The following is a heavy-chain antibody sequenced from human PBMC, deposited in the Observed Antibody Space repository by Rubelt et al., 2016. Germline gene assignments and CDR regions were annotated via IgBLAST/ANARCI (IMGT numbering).Heavy chain of an antibody. CDR3: ARTTRDGYNRGLDY. D-gene: IGHD5-24*01. CDR2: IYYSGGT. J-gene: IGHJ4*02. CDR1: GVSLSSYY. Sequence: QVRLQESGPGLVKPSETLSLTCTVSGVSLSSYYWTWIRQPPGKGLEWIGYIYYSGGTNYNPSLKSRVTISVDTSKNQCSLKLSSVTAADTAVYYCARTTRDGYNRGLDYWGQGTLVTVSS. V-gene: IGHV4-59*12.